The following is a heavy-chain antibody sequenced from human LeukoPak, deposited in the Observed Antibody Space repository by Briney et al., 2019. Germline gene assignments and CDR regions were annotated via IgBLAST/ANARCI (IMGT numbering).Heavy chain of an antibody. D-gene: IGHD6-19*01. V-gene: IGHV5-51*01. CDR1: TSSFSSYW. J-gene: IGHJ4*02. Sequence: GESLQISCKGSTSSFSSYWIGWVRQMPGKGLEWMGIIYPGDSDTRYSPSFQGQVTISADKSISTAYLRWSSLKASDTAMYYCARLKGAVAGSYFDYWGQGTLVTVSS. CDR2: IYPGDSDT. CDR3: ARLKGAVAGSYFDY.